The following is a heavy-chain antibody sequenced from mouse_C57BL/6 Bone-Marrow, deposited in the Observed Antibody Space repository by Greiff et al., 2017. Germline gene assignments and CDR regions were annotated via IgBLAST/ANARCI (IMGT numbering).Heavy chain of an antibody. Sequence: EVQLVESGGGLVKPGGSLKLSCAASGFTFSSYAMSWVRQTPEKRLEWVATISDGGSYTYYPDNVKGRFTISRDNAKNNLYLQMSHLKSEDTAMYYCARGRATVVGGQGTSATVSS. J-gene: IGHJ4*01. CDR3: ARGRATVV. V-gene: IGHV5-4*01. CDR1: GFTFSSYA. CDR2: ISDGGSYT. D-gene: IGHD1-1*01.